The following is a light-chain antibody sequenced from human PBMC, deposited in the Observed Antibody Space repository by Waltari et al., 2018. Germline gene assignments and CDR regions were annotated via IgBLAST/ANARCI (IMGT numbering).Light chain of an antibody. CDR2: KAS. Sequence: ASENVNNYLNWYQQKPGKAPKLLIYKASTLQSGVPSRFSGSGSGTDYTFTISSLQSEDVATYYCQHNYGTPYSFGQGTKVEIK. CDR3: QHNYGTPYS. CDR1: ENVNNY. J-gene: IGKJ2*03. V-gene: IGKV1-39*01.